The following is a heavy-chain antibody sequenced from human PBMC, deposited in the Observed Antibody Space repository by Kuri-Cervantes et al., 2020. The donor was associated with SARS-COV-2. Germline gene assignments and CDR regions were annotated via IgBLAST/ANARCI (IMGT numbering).Heavy chain of an antibody. Sequence: SCKASGYTFTSYGISWVRQAPGKGLEWVGFIRSKAYGGTTEYAASVKGRFTISRDDSKSIAYLQMNSLKTEDTAVYYCTSNDFWSGYYHDYWGQGTLVTVSS. V-gene: IGHV3-49*04. J-gene: IGHJ4*02. CDR3: TSNDFWSGYYHDY. D-gene: IGHD3-3*01. CDR1: GYTFTSYG. CDR2: IRSKAYGGTT.